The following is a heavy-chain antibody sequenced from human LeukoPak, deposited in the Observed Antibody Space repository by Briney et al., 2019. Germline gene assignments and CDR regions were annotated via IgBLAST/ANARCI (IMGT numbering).Heavy chain of an antibody. CDR1: GFTFSSYG. Sequence: PGGSLRLSCAASGFTFSSYGMHWVRQAPGKGLEWVAVISYDGSNKYYADSVKGRLTISRDNSKNTLYLQMNSLRAEDTAVYYCAKLPSSSSYFDYWGQGTLVTVSS. CDR3: AKLPSSSSYFDY. D-gene: IGHD6-6*01. J-gene: IGHJ4*02. CDR2: ISYDGSNK. V-gene: IGHV3-30*18.